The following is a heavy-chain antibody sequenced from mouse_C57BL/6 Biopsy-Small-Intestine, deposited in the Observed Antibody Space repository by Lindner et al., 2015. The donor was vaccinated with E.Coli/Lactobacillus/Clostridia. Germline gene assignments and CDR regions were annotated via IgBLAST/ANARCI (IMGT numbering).Heavy chain of an antibody. V-gene: IGHV1-39*01. Sequence: VQLQESGPELVKPGASVKISCKASGYSFTDYNMNWVKQSNGKSLEWIGVINPNYGTTSYNQKFKGKATLTADKSSSAAYMELRSLTSEDTAVYYCARVGYGIPFAYWGQGTLVTVSA. J-gene: IGHJ3*01. CDR2: INPNYGTT. CDR1: GYSFTDYN. CDR3: ARVGYGIPFAY. D-gene: IGHD1-1*01.